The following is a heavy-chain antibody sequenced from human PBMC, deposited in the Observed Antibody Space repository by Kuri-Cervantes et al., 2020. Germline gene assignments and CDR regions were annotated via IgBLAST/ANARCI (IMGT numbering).Heavy chain of an antibody. CDR1: GFTVSANY. D-gene: IGHD5-12*01. CDR3: AKEDIVATIWYFDY. J-gene: IGHJ4*02. V-gene: IGHV3-53*01. CDR2: IYSGDNT. Sequence: GGSLRLSCAASGFTVSANYMSWVRQAPGKGLESVSIIYSGDNTYYADSVKGRFTISRDNSKNTLYLQMNSLRAEDTAVYYCAKEDIVATIWYFDYWGQGTLVTVSS.